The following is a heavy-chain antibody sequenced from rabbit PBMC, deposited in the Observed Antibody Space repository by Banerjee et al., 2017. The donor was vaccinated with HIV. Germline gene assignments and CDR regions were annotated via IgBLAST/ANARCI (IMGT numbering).Heavy chain of an antibody. CDR2: IYAGSSDSV. J-gene: IGHJ4*01. CDR1: GFSFSSSYY. CDR3: ARDDERSSGFDSNL. Sequence: QEQLEESGGDLVKPGGTLTLTCKASGFSFSSSYYMCWVRQAPGKGLEWIACIYAGSSDSVHYASWAKGRFTISKTSSTTVTLQMTSLTAADTATYFCARDDERSSGFDSNLWGQGTLVTVS. V-gene: IGHV1S45*01. D-gene: IGHD1-1*01.